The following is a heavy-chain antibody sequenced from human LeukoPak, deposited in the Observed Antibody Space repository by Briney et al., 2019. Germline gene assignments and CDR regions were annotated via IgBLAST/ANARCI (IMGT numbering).Heavy chain of an antibody. V-gene: IGHV3-33*01. CDR2: IWYDGSNK. D-gene: IGHD6-6*01. CDR3: ASGSSGSSSWSIAY. CDR1: GFSFSTYG. J-gene: IGHJ4*02. Sequence: PGGSLRLSCAASGFSFSTYGMHWVRQAPGKGLEWVAVIWYDGSNKYYTDSVKGRFTISRDNSKSTLSLQMNSLRVEDTAVYYCASGSSGSSSWSIAYWGQGILVTVSS.